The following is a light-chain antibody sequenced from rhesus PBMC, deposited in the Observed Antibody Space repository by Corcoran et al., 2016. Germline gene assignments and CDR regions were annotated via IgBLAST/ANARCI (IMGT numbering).Light chain of an antibody. CDR1: QSLLYSSTNKTY. V-gene: IGKV4-1*01. CDR3: QQYYETPFT. J-gene: IGKJ4*01. CDR2: WAS. Sequence: DIVMTQSPASLAVSLGERVTINCKSSQSLLYSSTNKTYFAWYQQKPGQAPNFLIYWASTRESGVPNRLSGSGSGTDVTLTISGLQAEDVAVYYCQQYYETPFTFGGGTKVEI.